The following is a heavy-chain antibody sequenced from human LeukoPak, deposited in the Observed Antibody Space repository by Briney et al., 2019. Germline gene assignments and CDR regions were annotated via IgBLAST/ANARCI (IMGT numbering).Heavy chain of an antibody. Sequence: APVKVSCEASGYTFTSYGFSWVRQAPGQGLEWMGWISAYNGNTNYAQKVQGRVTMTTDTSTSTAYMELKSLRSDDTAVYYCARDRGYSGGEDYWGQGTLVTVSS. CDR3: ARDRGYSGGEDY. V-gene: IGHV1-18*01. CDR2: ISAYNGNT. J-gene: IGHJ4*02. CDR1: GYTFTSYG. D-gene: IGHD5-12*01.